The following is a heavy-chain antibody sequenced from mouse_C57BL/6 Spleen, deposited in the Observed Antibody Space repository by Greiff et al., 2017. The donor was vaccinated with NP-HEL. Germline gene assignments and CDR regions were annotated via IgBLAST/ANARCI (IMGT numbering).Heavy chain of an antibody. V-gene: IGHV5-6*01. CDR1: GFTFSSYG. Sequence: EVQVVESGGDLVKPGGSLKLSCAASGFTFSSYGMSWVRQTPDKRLEWVATISSGGSYTYYPDSVKGRFTISRDNAKNTLYLQMSSLKSEDTAMYYCARNDYDVRWYFDVWGTGTTVTVSS. D-gene: IGHD2-4*01. CDR2: ISSGGSYT. J-gene: IGHJ1*03. CDR3: ARNDYDVRWYFDV.